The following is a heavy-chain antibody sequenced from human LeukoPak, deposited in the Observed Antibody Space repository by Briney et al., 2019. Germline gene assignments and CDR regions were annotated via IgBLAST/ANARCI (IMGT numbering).Heavy chain of an antibody. CDR2: IYYSGST. CDR3: AYSSGWYWFDP. D-gene: IGHD6-19*01. Sequence: SETLSLTCTVSGGSSSSGDYYWSWIPQPPGKGLEWIGYIYYSGSTYYNPSLKSRVTISVDTSKNQFSLKLSSVTAADTAVYYCAYSSGWYWFDPWGQGTLVTVSS. J-gene: IGHJ5*02. V-gene: IGHV4-30-4*01. CDR1: GGSSSSGDYY.